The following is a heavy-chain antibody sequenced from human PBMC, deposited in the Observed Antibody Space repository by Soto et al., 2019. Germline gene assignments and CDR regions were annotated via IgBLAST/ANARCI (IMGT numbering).Heavy chain of an antibody. D-gene: IGHD3-22*01. Sequence: HPGGSLRLSCAASGFTFSSYGMHWVRQAPGKGLEWVAVIWYDGSNKYYADSVKGRFTISRDNSKNTLYLQMNSLRAEDTAVYYCARDRLGYYDSSGYYYYYGMDVWGQGTTVTVSS. CDR2: IWYDGSNK. CDR1: GFTFSSYG. V-gene: IGHV3-33*01. J-gene: IGHJ6*02. CDR3: ARDRLGYYDSSGYYYYYGMDV.